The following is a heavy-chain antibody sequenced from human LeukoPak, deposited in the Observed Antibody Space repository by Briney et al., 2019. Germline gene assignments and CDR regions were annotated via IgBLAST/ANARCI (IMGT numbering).Heavy chain of an antibody. CDR2: IRYDGSNK. CDR1: GFTFSSYG. Sequence: GGSLRLSCAASGFTFSSYGMHWVRQAPGKGLEWVAFIRYDGSNKYYADSVKGRFTISRDNSKNTLYLQMGSLRAEDMAVYYCARGRYCSNGVCQYFDYWGQGTLVTVSS. V-gene: IGHV3-30*02. J-gene: IGHJ4*02. D-gene: IGHD2-8*01. CDR3: ARGRYCSNGVCQYFDY.